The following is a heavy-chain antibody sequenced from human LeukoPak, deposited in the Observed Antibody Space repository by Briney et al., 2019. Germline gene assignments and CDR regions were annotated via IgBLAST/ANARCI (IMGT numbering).Heavy chain of an antibody. V-gene: IGHV1-58*01. J-gene: IGHJ6*03. Sequence: ASVKVSCKASGFTFTSSAVQWVRQARGQRLEWIGWIVVGSGNTNYAQKFQERVTITRDMSTSTAYMELSSLRSEDTAVYYCAADPTAGIGYYYYMDVWGKGTTVAVSS. D-gene: IGHD3-10*01. CDR1: GFTFTSSA. CDR2: IVVGSGNT. CDR3: AADPTAGIGYYYYMDV.